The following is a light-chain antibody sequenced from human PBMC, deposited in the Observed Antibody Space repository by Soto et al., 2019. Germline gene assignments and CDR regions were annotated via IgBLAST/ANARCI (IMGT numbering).Light chain of an antibody. Sequence: QSVLTQPPSVSGAPGQRVTISCTGSSSNLGAGYDVHWYQLLPGTAPKLLIYGNRNRPSGVPDRFSGSKSGTSASLAISGLQSDDEADYYCAAWDDSLNGYVFGTGTKVTVL. CDR3: AAWDDSLNGYV. CDR2: GNR. CDR1: SSNLGAGYD. V-gene: IGLV1-40*01. J-gene: IGLJ1*01.